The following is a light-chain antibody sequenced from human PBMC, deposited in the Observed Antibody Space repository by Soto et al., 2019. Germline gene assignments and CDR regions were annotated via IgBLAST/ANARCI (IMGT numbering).Light chain of an antibody. J-gene: IGLJ3*02. V-gene: IGLV2-14*01. CDR1: SSDVGGYKF. CDR2: EVS. CDR3: SSYTTSSTRV. Sequence: QSVLTQPASVSGSPGQSITISCTGTSSDVGGYKFVSWYQQHPGKAPKLMIYEVSNRPSGVSNRSSGSKSGNTASLTISGLQAEDEADYYCSSYTTSSTRVFGGGTKLTVL.